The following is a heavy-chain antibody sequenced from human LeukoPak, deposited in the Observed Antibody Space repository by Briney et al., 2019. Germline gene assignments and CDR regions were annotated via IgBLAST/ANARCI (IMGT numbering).Heavy chain of an antibody. J-gene: IGHJ4*01. CDR3: STDPRLLIY. V-gene: IGHV3-48*03. CDR1: GFTFSSYE. D-gene: IGHD2-8*01. CDR2: ISSSGSTI. Sequence: GGSLRLSCAASGFTFSSYEMNWVRQAPGKGLEWVSYISSSGSTIYYADSVKGRFTIPRDNAKNSLYLQMNSLRPDDTALYYCSTDPRLLIYWGHGTLVTVSS.